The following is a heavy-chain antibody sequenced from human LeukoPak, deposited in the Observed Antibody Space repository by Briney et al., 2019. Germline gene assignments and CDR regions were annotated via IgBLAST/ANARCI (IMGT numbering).Heavy chain of an antibody. CDR2: ISSSSSTI. V-gene: IGHV3-48*01. CDR1: GITFGDYA. CDR3: ARGEYCSSTSCYTGTRVDY. D-gene: IGHD2-2*02. J-gene: IGHJ4*02. Sequence: GGSLRLSCTASGITFGDYAMSWFRQAPGKGLEWVSYISSSSSTIYYADSVKGRFTISRDNAKNSLCLQMNSLRAEDTAVYYCARGEYCSSTSCYTGTRVDYWGQGTLVTVSS.